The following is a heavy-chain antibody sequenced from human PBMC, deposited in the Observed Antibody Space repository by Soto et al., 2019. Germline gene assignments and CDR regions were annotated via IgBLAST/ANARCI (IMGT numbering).Heavy chain of an antibody. CDR1: GYTFTSYA. D-gene: IGHD6-6*01. CDR2: INAGNGNT. J-gene: IGHJ5*02. CDR3: ARDWYSSSSSNFNWFDP. Sequence: ASVKVSCKASGYTFTSYAMHWVRQAPGQRLEWMGWINAGNGNTKYSQKFQGRVTITRDTSASTAYMELSSLRSEDTAVYYCARDWYSSSSSNFNWFDPWGQGTLVTVSS. V-gene: IGHV1-3*01.